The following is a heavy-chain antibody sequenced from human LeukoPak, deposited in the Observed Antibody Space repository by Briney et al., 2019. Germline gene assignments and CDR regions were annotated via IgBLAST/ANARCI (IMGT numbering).Heavy chain of an antibody. D-gene: IGHD3-10*01. CDR1: GYTFTNFY. V-gene: IGHV1-2*02. J-gene: IGHJ4*02. Sequence: ASVKVSCKASGYTFTNFYMHWVRQAPGQGLEWMGIINPNSGGTNYAQKFQGRVTMTRDTSISTAYMELSRLRSDDTAVYYCARVFYGSGSYYFWYYFDYWGQGTLVTVSS. CDR3: ARVFYGSGSYYFWYYFDY. CDR2: INPNSGGT.